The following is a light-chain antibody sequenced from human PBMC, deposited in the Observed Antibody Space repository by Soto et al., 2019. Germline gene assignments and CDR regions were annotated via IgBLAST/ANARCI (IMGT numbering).Light chain of an antibody. V-gene: IGLV2-14*01. CDR1: SSDVGGYNY. CDR2: EVS. Sequence: QSALTQPASVSGSPGQSITLSCTGTSSDVGGYNYVSWYQQHPGKAPKLMIYEVSNRPSGVSNRFSGSKSGNTASLTISGLQAEDEADYYCSAYTSGSTLAYVFGTGTKVTVL. CDR3: SAYTSGSTLAYV. J-gene: IGLJ1*01.